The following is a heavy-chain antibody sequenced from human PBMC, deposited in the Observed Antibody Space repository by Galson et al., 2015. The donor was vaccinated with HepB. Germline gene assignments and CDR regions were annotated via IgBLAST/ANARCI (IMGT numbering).Heavy chain of an antibody. CDR2: IKQDGSEK. CDR1: GFTFSSYW. J-gene: IGHJ3*02. D-gene: IGHD3-22*01. Sequence: SLRLSCAASGFTFSSYWMSWVRQAPGKGLEWVANIKQDGSEKYYVDSVKGRFTISRDNAKNSLYLQMNSLRAEDTAVCYCARLIHYDSSGYPIRSSEGGAFDIWGQGTMVTVSS. CDR3: ARLIHYDSSGYPIRSSEGGAFDI. V-gene: IGHV3-7*03.